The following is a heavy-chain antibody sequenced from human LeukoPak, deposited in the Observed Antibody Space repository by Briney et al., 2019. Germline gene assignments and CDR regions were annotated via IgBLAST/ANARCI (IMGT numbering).Heavy chain of an antibody. CDR3: ARHTPIALPRGGFYYPLGV. Sequence: TSETLSLTCTVSGVSITTTSYYWGWIRQTPGKGLEWIGSMLYRGSTYYSPSLRSRVIISVDASKSHFSLKLSSVTAADTAIYFCARHTPIALPRGGFYYPLGVWGQGTTVSVSS. CDR2: MLYRGST. CDR1: GVSITTTSYY. J-gene: IGHJ6*02. D-gene: IGHD3-10*01. V-gene: IGHV4-39*01.